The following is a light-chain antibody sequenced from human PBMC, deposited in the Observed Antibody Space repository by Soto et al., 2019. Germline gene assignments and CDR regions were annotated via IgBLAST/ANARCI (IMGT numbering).Light chain of an antibody. CDR3: QQYNSYSYT. CDR2: DAS. CDR1: QSTSSW. J-gene: IGKJ2*01. Sequence: DIHMTQSPSTLSASVGDRVTITCRASQSTSSWLAWYQQKPGKAPKLLIYDASRLESGVPSRFSGSGSGTEFTLTISSLQPDDFATYYCQQYNSYSYTFGQGTKVDIK. V-gene: IGKV1-5*01.